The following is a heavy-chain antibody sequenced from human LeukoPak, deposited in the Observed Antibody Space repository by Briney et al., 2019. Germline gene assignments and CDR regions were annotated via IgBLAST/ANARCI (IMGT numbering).Heavy chain of an antibody. CDR1: GFTFSSYG. Sequence: GRSLRLSCAASGFTFSSYGMHWVRQAPGKGLEWVAVIWYDGSNKYYADSVKGRFTISRDNSKNTLYLQMNSLRAEDTAVYYCARGGYGDLTWFDPWGQGTLVTVSS. D-gene: IGHD4-17*01. CDR2: IWYDGSNK. CDR3: ARGGYGDLTWFDP. J-gene: IGHJ5*02. V-gene: IGHV3-33*01.